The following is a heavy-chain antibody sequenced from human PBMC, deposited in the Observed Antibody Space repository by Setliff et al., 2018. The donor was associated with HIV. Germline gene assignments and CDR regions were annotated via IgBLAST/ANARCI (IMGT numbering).Heavy chain of an antibody. CDR3: ARGATLLPGYSDRWEYFYMDV. CDR1: GGSFSEYY. D-gene: IGHD5-12*01. CDR2: INHSGST. J-gene: IGHJ6*03. Sequence: PETLSLTCAVYGGSFSEYYWSWIRQSPGKGLEWIGEINHSGSTHYNPPLKSRATISVDTSKNQFSLRLNSVTAADTAVYYCARGATLLPGYSDRWEYFYMDVWGKGTTVTVSS. V-gene: IGHV4-34*01.